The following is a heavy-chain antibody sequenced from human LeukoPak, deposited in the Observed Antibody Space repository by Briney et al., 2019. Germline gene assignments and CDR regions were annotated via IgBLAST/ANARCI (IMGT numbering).Heavy chain of an antibody. CDR3: AKARASIAAAGTYYYGMDV. V-gene: IGHV3-21*01. CDR1: GFTFNSYS. CDR2: ISSSSIHV. J-gene: IGHJ6*02. D-gene: IGHD6-13*01. Sequence: PGGSLRLSCVASGFTFNSYSINWVRQAPGKGLEWVSSISSSSIHVYHADSVRGRFTISRDNSKNTLYLQMNSLRAEDTAVYYCAKARASIAAAGTYYYGMDVWGQGTSVTVSS.